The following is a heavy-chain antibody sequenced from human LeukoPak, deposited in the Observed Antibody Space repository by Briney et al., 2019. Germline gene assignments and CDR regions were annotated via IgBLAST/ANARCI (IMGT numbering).Heavy chain of an antibody. J-gene: IGHJ4*02. CDR3: ARGVLRYFDWLSPILFDY. Sequence: SETLSLTCTVSGGSISSYYWSWIRQPPGKGLEWIGYIYYSGSTNYNPSLKSRVTISVDTSKNQFSLKLSSVTAADTAVYYCARGVLRYFDWLSPILFDYWGQGTLVTVSS. D-gene: IGHD3-9*01. CDR1: GGSISSYY. CDR2: IYYSGST. V-gene: IGHV4-59*08.